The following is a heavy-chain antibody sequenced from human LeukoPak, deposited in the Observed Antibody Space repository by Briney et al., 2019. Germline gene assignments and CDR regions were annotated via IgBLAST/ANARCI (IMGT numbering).Heavy chain of an antibody. Sequence: SSETLSLTCTVSGGSISSYYWSWIRQPAGKGLEWIGRIYTSGSTNYNPSLKSRVTMSVDTSKNQFSLKLSSVTAADTAVYYCAGGGNSYWFDPWGQGTLVTVSS. D-gene: IGHD4-23*01. V-gene: IGHV4-4*07. J-gene: IGHJ5*02. CDR3: AGGGNSYWFDP. CDR2: IYTSGST. CDR1: GGSISSYY.